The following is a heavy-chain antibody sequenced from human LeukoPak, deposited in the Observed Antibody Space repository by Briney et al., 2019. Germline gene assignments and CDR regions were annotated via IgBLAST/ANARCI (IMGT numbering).Heavy chain of an antibody. V-gene: IGHV3-7*01. CDR3: ARVYHSTLGRAIDD. D-gene: IGHD2-2*01. Sequence: GGSLRLSCAGSGFTFSNYWMSWVRQAPGKGLEWVANIKQDGSEKNYVDSVKGRFTISRDNAKNSVYLQMTSLRADDTAIYYCARVYHSTLGRAIDDWGQGTLVTVSS. CDR1: GFTFSNYW. J-gene: IGHJ4*02. CDR2: IKQDGSEK.